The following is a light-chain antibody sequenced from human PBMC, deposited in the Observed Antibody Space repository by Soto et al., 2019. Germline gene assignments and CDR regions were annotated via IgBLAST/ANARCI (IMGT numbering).Light chain of an antibody. Sequence: EIVLTQSPGTLSLSPGERATLSCRASQSVSTNYVAWYQQKPGQSPRLLIYGASSRATGLPDRFSGSGSGTDFHLTISRLEPEDFAVYYCQEYGSPRTFGQGTKVETK. CDR2: GAS. J-gene: IGKJ1*01. V-gene: IGKV3-20*01. CDR1: QSVSTNY. CDR3: QEYGSPRT.